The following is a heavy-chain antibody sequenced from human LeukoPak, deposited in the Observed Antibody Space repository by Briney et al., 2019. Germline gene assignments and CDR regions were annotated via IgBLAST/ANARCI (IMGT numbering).Heavy chain of an antibody. J-gene: IGHJ4*02. CDR3: ARDSLRGYSYGYPLYYFDY. CDR1: GGSISSSSYY. CDR2: IYYSGST. Sequence: SETLSLTCTVSGGSISSSSYYWGWIRQPPGKVLEWIGSIYYSGSTYYNPSLKSRVTISVDTSKNQFSLKLSSVTAADTAVYYCARDSLRGYSYGYPLYYFDYWGQGTLVTVSS. D-gene: IGHD5-18*01. V-gene: IGHV4-39*07.